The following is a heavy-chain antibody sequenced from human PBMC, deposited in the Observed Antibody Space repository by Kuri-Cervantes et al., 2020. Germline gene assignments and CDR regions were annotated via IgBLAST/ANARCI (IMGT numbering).Heavy chain of an antibody. Sequence: SETLSLTCAVYGFSINSGHYWGWIRQPPGKGLEWIESFHRRGTTDYKVSLRSRVSISVDTSRNKFSLTLTSMTAADTAIYYCVRLGGEGDSDWYKEAFDIWGQGTKVTVSS. CDR1: GFSINSGHY. J-gene: IGHJ3*02. CDR2: FHRRGTT. D-gene: IGHD6-19*01. V-gene: IGHV4-38-2*01. CDR3: VRLGGEGDSDWYKEAFDI.